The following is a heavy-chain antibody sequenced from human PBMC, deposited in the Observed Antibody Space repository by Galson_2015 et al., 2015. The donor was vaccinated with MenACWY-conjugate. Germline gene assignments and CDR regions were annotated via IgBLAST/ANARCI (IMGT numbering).Heavy chain of an antibody. D-gene: IGHD2-15*01. CDR1: EFSLSTSGVG. Sequence: ALVKPTQTLTLTCTFSEFSLSTSGVGVGWIRQPPGKALEWLALIYWDDDKRYSPSLRSRPTITKDTSKNHVVLTMTNMDPVDTATYYCSRTGATPGDYWGQGTLVTVSS. J-gene: IGHJ4*02. V-gene: IGHV2-5*02. CDR2: IYWDDDK. CDR3: SRTGATPGDY.